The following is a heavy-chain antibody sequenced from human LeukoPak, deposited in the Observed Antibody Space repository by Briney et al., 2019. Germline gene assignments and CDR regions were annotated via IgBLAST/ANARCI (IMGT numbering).Heavy chain of an antibody. D-gene: IGHD6-13*01. CDR1: AYTFNAYY. Sequence: GASVKVSCKASAYTFNAYYIHWVRQAPGQGLEWMGWINPNSGATNYAQKFQGRVTMTRDTSISTAYMELSRLKSDDTAVYYCARDRSPGASAGTLYWLDPWGQGTLVTVSS. CDR2: INPNSGAT. J-gene: IGHJ5*02. V-gene: IGHV1-2*02. CDR3: ARDRSPGASAGTLYWLDP.